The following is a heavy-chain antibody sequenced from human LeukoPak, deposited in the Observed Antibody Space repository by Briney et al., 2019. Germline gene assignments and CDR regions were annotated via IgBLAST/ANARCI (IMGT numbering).Heavy chain of an antibody. V-gene: IGHV3-30*02. J-gene: IGHJ4*02. CDR3: AREGGRAAAGRFDY. CDR1: GITFRSSG. Sequence: PGGSLRLSCAASGITFRSSGMHWVRQAPGKGREWVTFIQNDGSDKSYAASVKGRFTISRDNSKNTVYLHMNSLRADDTALYYCAREGGRAAAGRFDYWGQGTLVTVSS. D-gene: IGHD6-13*01. CDR2: IQNDGSDK.